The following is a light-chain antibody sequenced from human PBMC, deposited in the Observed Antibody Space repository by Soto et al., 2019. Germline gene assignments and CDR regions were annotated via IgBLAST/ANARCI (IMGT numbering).Light chain of an antibody. Sequence: EIVLTQSPATLSLSPGERATLSCRASQSVSSYLVWYQQKPGQAPRLLIYDASNRATGIPARFSGSGSGTDFTLTISSLEPEDFALYYCQQRSNWSFGGGTKVDIK. V-gene: IGKV3-11*01. CDR2: DAS. CDR1: QSVSSY. CDR3: QQRSNWS. J-gene: IGKJ4*01.